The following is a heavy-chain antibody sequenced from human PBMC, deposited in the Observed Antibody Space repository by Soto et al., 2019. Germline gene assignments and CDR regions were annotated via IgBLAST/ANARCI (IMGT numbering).Heavy chain of an antibody. CDR1: GGASSSGY. CDR2: IYYSGST. D-gene: IGHD5-12*01. V-gene: IGHV4-59*01. Sequence: SLTCTVSGGASSSGYGSWIRQPPGKGLEWIGYIYYSGSTNYNPSLKSRDPISVDTSKNQFSLKLSSVTAADTAVYYCARQMRGATISIYYYGMDVWGHGTTVTVSS. CDR3: ARQMRGATISIYYYGMDV. J-gene: IGHJ6*02.